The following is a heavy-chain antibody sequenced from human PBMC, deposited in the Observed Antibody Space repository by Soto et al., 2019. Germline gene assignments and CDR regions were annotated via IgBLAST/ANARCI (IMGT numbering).Heavy chain of an antibody. J-gene: IGHJ4*02. CDR1: GFSLSTSGEG. D-gene: IGHD2-15*01. CDR3: AHRRYEWLSGGTCHLDY. Sequence: QITLKESGPTLVTPTQTLTLTCTFSGFSLSTSGEGVGWIRQPPGKALECLALIYWDDDQRYRPSLKSRLTIPKDTSKYRVAHTLTNIDPVDTATYYCAHRRYEWLSGGTCHLDYWSQGTLVTVSS. V-gene: IGHV2-5*02. CDR2: IYWDDDQ.